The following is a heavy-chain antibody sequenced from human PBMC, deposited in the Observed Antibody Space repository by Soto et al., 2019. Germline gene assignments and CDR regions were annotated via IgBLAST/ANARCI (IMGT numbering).Heavy chain of an antibody. D-gene: IGHD2-21*01. CDR2: IYFSGTT. V-gene: IGHV4-31*03. J-gene: IGHJ5*02. CDR1: GGSISSGGYY. CDR3: ARDCGVGNWFDP. Sequence: QVQLQESGPGLVKPSQTLSLTCTVSGGSISSGGYYWSWIRQYPGKGLDWIGYIYFSGTTYYNPSLKSRVTISLDTSKNQFSLKLSSVTAADTAVYYCARDCGVGNWFDPWGQGTLVTVSS.